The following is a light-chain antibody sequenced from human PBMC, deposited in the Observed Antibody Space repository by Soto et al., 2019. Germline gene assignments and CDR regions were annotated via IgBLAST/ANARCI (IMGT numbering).Light chain of an antibody. CDR3: QQYGTSPRT. Sequence: EIVLTQSPGTLSWSPGERATLSCRASQSISSSYLAWYQQKPGQAPRLLIYSASTRATGIPDRFSGSGSGTDFTLTISRLESEDFAVYYCQQYGTSPRTFGPGTRLEI. J-gene: IGKJ5*01. CDR2: SAS. CDR1: QSISSSY. V-gene: IGKV3-20*01.